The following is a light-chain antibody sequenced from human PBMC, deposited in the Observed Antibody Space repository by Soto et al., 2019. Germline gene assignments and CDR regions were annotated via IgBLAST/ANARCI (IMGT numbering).Light chain of an antibody. J-gene: IGKJ3*01. Sequence: EIVLTQSPGTLSLSPGERATLSCRTSQSVSSSYLAWYQQKPGQAPRLLIYGASSRATGIPDRFSGSGSGTDFTLTISRLEPEDFAVYYCQQYGSSLFTFGPGTKXDIK. CDR3: QQYGSSLFT. CDR2: GAS. V-gene: IGKV3-20*01. CDR1: QSVSSSY.